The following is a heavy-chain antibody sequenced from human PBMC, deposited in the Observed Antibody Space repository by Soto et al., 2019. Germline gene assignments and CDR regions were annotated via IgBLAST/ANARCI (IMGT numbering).Heavy chain of an antibody. V-gene: IGHV5-10-1*01. CDR2: IDPSDSYT. CDR3: ARQACSSTSCYPSYYYGMDV. J-gene: IGHJ6*02. CDR1: GYSFTSYW. Sequence: GESLKISCKGSGYSFTSYWISWVRQMPGKGLEWMGRIDPSDSYTNYSPSFQGHVTISADKSISTAYLQWSSLKASDTAMYYCARQACSSTSCYPSYYYGMDVWGQGTTVTVLL. D-gene: IGHD2-2*01.